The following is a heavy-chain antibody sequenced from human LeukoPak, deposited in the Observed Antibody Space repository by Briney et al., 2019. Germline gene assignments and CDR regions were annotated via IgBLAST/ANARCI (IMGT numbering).Heavy chain of an antibody. CDR3: ARGRDCSGGSCYSDY. V-gene: IGHV1-18*01. CDR1: GYTFTSYG. CDR2: ISAYNGNT. D-gene: IGHD2-15*01. J-gene: IGHJ4*02. Sequence: GESLKISCKASGYTFTSYGISWVRQAPGQGLEWMGWISAYNGNTNYAQKLQGRVTMTTDTSTSTAYMELRSLRSDDTAVYYCARGRDCSGGSCYSDYWGQGTLVTVSS.